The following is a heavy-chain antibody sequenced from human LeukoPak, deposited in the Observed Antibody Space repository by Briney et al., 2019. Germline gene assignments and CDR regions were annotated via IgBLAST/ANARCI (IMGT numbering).Heavy chain of an antibody. CDR2: ISYDGSNK. CDR3: ARVSGWPPSFDY. J-gene: IGHJ4*02. D-gene: IGHD6-19*01. CDR1: GFTFSSYG. V-gene: IGHV3-30*03. Sequence: PGGSLRLSCAASGFTFSSYGMHWVRQAPGKGLEWVAVISYDGSNKYYADSVKGRFTISRDNSKNTLYLQMNSLRAEDTAVYYCARVSGWPPSFDYWGQGTLVTVSS.